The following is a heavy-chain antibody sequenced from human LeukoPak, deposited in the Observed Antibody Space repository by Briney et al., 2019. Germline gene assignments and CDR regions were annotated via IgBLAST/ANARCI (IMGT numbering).Heavy chain of an antibody. J-gene: IGHJ5*02. D-gene: IGHD4-17*01. Sequence: GGSLRLSCAASGFTFSSYAMSWVRQAPGKGLEWVSAISGSGGSTYYADSVKGRFTISRDNSKNTLYLQMNGLRAEDTAVYYCAKDDYGDYGGFWFDPWGQGTLVTVSS. V-gene: IGHV3-23*01. CDR3: AKDDYGDYGGFWFDP. CDR1: GFTFSSYA. CDR2: ISGSGGST.